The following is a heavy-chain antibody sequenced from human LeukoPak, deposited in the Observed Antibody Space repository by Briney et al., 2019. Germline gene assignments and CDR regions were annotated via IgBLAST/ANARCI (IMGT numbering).Heavy chain of an antibody. CDR2: IWYDGSNK. J-gene: IGHJ4*02. D-gene: IGHD5-12*01. CDR3: ARGPSAYPKCFDY. CDR1: GFNFSSFV. Sequence: GESLRLSCAASGFNFSSFVMHWVRQAPGKGLEWVAVIWYDGSNKYYADSVKGRFTISRDNSKNTLYLQMNSLRAEDTAVYYCARGPSAYPKCFDYWGQGTLVTVSS. V-gene: IGHV3-33*01.